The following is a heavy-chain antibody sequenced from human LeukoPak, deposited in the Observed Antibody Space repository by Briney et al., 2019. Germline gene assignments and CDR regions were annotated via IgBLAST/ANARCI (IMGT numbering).Heavy chain of an antibody. CDR1: GFTVSSNY. Sequence: GGSLRLSCAASGFTVSSNYMSWVRQAPGKGLEWVSVIYSGGSTYYADSVKGRFTISRDNSKNTLYLQMNSLRAEDTAVYYCARVRGGYNQYYYYGMDVWGQGTTVTASS. J-gene: IGHJ6*02. CDR3: ARVRGGYNQYYYYGMDV. CDR2: IYSGGST. V-gene: IGHV3-53*01. D-gene: IGHD5-24*01.